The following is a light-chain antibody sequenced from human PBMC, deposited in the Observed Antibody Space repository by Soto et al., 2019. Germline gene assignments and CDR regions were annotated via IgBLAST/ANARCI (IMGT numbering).Light chain of an antibody. Sequence: QLVLTQSPSASDSLGASVKLTCTLTRGHSSYAIAWHQQQPEKGPRYLLKLNSDGSHSKGDGIPDRFSGSSSGAERYLTISSLQSDDEADYYCQTWGTGIRVFGGGTKLTVL. CDR1: RGHSSYA. V-gene: IGLV4-69*01. J-gene: IGLJ3*02. CDR2: LNSDGSH. CDR3: QTWGTGIRV.